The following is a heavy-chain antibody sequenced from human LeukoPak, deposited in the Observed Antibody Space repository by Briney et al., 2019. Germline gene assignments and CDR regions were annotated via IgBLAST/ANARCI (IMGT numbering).Heavy chain of an antibody. D-gene: IGHD3-9*01. J-gene: IGHJ6*02. V-gene: IGHV1-2*02. CDR3: ARAKNDYDILTGYYYYYYGMDV. CDR1: GYTFTGYY. CDR2: INPNSGGT. Sequence: ASVKVSCKASGYTFTGYYMHWVRQAPGQELEWMGWINPNSGGTNYAQKFQGRVTMTRDTSISTAYMELSRLRSDDTAVYYCARAKNDYDILTGYYYYYYGMDVWGQGTTATVSS.